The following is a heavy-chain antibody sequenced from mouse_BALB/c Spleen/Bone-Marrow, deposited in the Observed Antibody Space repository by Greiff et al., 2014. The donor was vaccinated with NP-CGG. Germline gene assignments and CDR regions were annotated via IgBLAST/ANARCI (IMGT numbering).Heavy chain of an antibody. J-gene: IGHJ2*01. Sequence: QLKQSGPELVKPGASVKMSCKASGYTFTDYYMDWVKQSHGESFEWIGRVNPYNGGTSYNQKFKGKATLTVDKSSTTAYMELNSLTSEDSAVYYCARGGYRDYWGQGTTLTVSS. V-gene: IGHV1-19*01. CDR2: VNPYNGGT. CDR3: ARGGYRDY. CDR1: GYTFTDYY. D-gene: IGHD2-2*01.